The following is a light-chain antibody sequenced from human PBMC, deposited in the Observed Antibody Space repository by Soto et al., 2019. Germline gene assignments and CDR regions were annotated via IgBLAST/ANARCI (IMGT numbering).Light chain of an antibody. CDR1: QSISSY. CDR3: QQNYSPPYT. J-gene: IGKJ2*01. V-gene: IGKV1-39*01. Sequence: DIQMTQSPSSLSASVGDRVTITCRASQSISSYLNWYQQKPGKAPKLLIYGTSSLQSGVPSRFSGSGSGTDFTITSSSLQREDFATYYCQQNYSPPYTFGQGTKLESK. CDR2: GTS.